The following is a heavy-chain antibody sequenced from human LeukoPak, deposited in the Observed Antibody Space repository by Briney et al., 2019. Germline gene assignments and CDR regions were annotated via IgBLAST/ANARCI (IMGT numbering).Heavy chain of an antibody. Sequence: PGGSLRLSCAASGFTFSRYWMHWVRQAPGTGLVWVSRIHNDGSSTSYADSVKGRFTISRDNAKNSMYLQMNSLRAEDTAVYYCARDREGYQLPQMRSYFYMDVWGKGTTVTISS. D-gene: IGHD2-2*01. V-gene: IGHV3-74*01. CDR2: IHNDGSST. J-gene: IGHJ6*03. CDR3: ARDREGYQLPQMRSYFYMDV. CDR1: GFTFSRYW.